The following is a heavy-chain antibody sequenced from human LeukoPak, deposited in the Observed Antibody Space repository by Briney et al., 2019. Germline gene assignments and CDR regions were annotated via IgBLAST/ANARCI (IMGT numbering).Heavy chain of an antibody. V-gene: IGHV3-7*01. Sequence: GGSLRLSCAASEFTFSTFWMSWVRQAPGKGLEWVANIKADGSVKHYVDSVEGRFSISRDNARSSLYLQMNSLRAEDTAVYYCVRDSDYQRNSGGLYAHYDALNIWGHGTMVTVSS. D-gene: IGHD2-21*01. CDR1: EFTFSTFW. CDR3: VRDSDYQRNSGGLYAHYDALNI. J-gene: IGHJ3*02. CDR2: IKADGSVK.